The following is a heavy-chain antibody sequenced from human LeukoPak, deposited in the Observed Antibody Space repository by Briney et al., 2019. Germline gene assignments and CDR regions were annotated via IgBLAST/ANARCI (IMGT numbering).Heavy chain of an antibody. J-gene: IGHJ4*02. CDR2: IYSGGST. V-gene: IGHV3-66*01. CDR1: GFTVSSNY. D-gene: IGHD3-22*01. Sequence: GRSLRLSCAASGFTVSSNYMSWVRQAPGKGLEWVSVIYSGGSTYYADSVKGKFTISRDNSKNTLYLQMNSLRAEDTAVYYCARDTYYYDSSGYYYLGGFDYWGQGTLVTVSS. CDR3: ARDTYYYDSSGYYYLGGFDY.